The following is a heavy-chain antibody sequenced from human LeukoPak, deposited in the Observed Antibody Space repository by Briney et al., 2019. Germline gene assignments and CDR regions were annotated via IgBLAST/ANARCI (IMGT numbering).Heavy chain of an antibody. V-gene: IGHV1-46*01. D-gene: IGHD6-6*01. CDR1: GYTFTSYY. J-gene: IGHJ4*02. CDR3: ARAGSPSIAARPYYFDY. CDR2: INPSGGST. Sequence: ASVKVSCKASGYTFTSYYMHWVRQAPGQGLEWMGIINPSGGSTSYAQKFQGRVTMTRDTSTSTVYMELSSLRSEDTAVYYCARAGSPSIAARPYYFDYWGQGTLVTVSS.